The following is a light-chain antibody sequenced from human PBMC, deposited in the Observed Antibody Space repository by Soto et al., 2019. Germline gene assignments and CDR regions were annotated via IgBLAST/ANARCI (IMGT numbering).Light chain of an antibody. Sequence: EIVLTQSPGTLSLSPGERWTLSCRASQRFGSSNLAWYQQKPGQAPRLLIYSTSSRATGIPDRFSGSGSGTDFTLTISRLEPEDFAVYYCQQYGNSPWTFGQGTKVEI. V-gene: IGKV3-20*01. CDR2: STS. CDR1: QRFGSSN. CDR3: QQYGNSPWT. J-gene: IGKJ1*01.